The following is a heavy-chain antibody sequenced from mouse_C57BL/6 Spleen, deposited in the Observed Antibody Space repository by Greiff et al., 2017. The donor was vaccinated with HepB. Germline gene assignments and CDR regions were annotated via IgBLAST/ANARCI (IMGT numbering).Heavy chain of an antibody. D-gene: IGHD2-4*01. CDR1: GYTFTSYW. Sequence: VQLQQSGAELVKPGASVKLSCKASGYTFTSYWMHWVKQRPGQGLEWIGMIHPNSGSTNYNEKFKSKATLTVDKSSSTAYMQLSSLTSEDSAVYYCAREDYDYDWFAYWGQGTLVTVSA. CDR3: AREDYDYDWFAY. CDR2: IHPNSGST. J-gene: IGHJ3*01. V-gene: IGHV1-64*01.